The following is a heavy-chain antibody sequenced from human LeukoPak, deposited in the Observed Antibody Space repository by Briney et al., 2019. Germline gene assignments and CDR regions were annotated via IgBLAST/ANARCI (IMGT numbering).Heavy chain of an antibody. Sequence: GGSLRLSCAAFGFTFSDYYTSWIRQAPGKGLEWVSYISSSSSYTNYADSVKGRFTISRDNAKNSLYLQMNSLRAEDTAVYYCARGVYGGSNVFDYWGQGTLVTVSS. CDR3: ARGVYGGSNVFDY. D-gene: IGHD4-23*01. J-gene: IGHJ4*02. V-gene: IGHV3-11*05. CDR2: ISSSSSYT. CDR1: GFTFSDYY.